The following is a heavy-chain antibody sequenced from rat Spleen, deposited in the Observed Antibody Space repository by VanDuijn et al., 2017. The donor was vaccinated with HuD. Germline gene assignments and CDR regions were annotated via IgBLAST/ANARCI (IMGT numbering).Heavy chain of an antibody. CDR3: ARRGYGGLGHY. V-gene: IGHV5-29*01. J-gene: IGHJ2*01. CDR2: ISYDGSST. CDR1: GFTFSDYY. Sequence: EVQLVESDGGLVQPGRSLKLSCAASGFTFSDYYMAWVRQAPTKGLEWVATISYDGSSTYYRDSVKGRFTISRDNAKSTLYLQMDSLRSADTATYYCARRGYGGLGHYWGHGVMVTVSS. D-gene: IGHD1-11*01.